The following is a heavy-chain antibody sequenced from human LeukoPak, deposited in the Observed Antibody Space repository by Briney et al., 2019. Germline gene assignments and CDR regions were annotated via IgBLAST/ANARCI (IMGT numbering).Heavy chain of an antibody. D-gene: IGHD6-13*01. CDR2: IKQGGSEK. CDR1: GISASGYW. V-gene: IGHV3-7*01. CDR3: AREWQGGIAAAGTRIEGDY. Sequence: GSSLRLSCAVSGISASGYWMTWVRQAGGKGLEWVANIKQGGSEKNYVNSVKGRFTISRDNAENSLFLQMNSLRVEDTAVYYCAREWQGGIAAAGTRIEGDYWGQGTLVAVSS. J-gene: IGHJ4*02.